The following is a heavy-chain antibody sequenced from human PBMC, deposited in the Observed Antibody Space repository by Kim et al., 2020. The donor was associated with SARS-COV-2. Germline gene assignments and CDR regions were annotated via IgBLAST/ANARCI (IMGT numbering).Heavy chain of an antibody. CDR2: LYYSGST. D-gene: IGHD1-1*01. CDR3: ASVEAWKTFNWFGP. Sequence: SETLSLTCTVSGGSISSGGYYWSWIRQHPGKGLEWIGYLYYSGSTYYNPSLKSRVTISVDTSKNQFSLKLSSVTAADTAVYYCASVEAWKTFNWFGPWGQGTLVTVSS. J-gene: IGHJ5*02. V-gene: IGHV4-31*03. CDR1: GGSISSGGYY.